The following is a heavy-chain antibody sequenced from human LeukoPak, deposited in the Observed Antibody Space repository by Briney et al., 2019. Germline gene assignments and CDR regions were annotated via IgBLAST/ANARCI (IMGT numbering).Heavy chain of an antibody. CDR2: ISGSGITT. Sequence: GGSLRLSCAATGFTFSTYAMSWVRQAPGKGLEWVSLISGSGITTYYADSVQGRFTISRDTSKNTLYLQMNSLRAEDTAVYYCAKTGYCSSRDCYVAAYVDWGQGTRVTVSS. D-gene: IGHD2-2*01. CDR3: AKTGYCSSRDCYVAAYVD. V-gene: IGHV3-23*01. J-gene: IGHJ1*01. CDR1: GFTFSTYA.